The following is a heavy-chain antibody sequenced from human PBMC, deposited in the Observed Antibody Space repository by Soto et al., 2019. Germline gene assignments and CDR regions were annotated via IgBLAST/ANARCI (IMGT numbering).Heavy chain of an antibody. V-gene: IGHV4-59*01. CDR1: GGSISRYY. D-gene: IGHD4-17*01. CDR2: IYYSGST. CDR3: ARDGAKTYGDYGYFDY. J-gene: IGHJ4*02. Sequence: SGTLSLTCTVSGGSISRYYWSWIRQPPGKGLEWIGYIYYSGSTNYNPSLKSRVTISVDTSKNQFSLKLSSVTAADTAVYYCARDGAKTYGDYGYFDYWGQGTLVTVSS.